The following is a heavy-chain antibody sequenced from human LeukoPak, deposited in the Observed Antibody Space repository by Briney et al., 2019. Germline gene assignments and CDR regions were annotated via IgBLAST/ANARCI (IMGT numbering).Heavy chain of an antibody. J-gene: IGHJ6*02. CDR1: GYSFTSYW. CDR2: IYPRDSDT. D-gene: IGHD3-10*01. Sequence: GESLRISCKGSGYSFTSYWIAWVRQMPGKGLEWVGSIYPRDSDTRYSPSFQGQVTISADKSISTAYLQWSSLKASDTAMYYCASSLLYGSGSHRSYYYYGMDVWGQGTTVTVSS. V-gene: IGHV5-51*01. CDR3: ASSLLYGSGSHRSYYYYGMDV.